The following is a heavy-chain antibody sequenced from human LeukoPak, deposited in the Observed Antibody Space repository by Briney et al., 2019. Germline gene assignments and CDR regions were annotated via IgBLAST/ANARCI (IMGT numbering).Heavy chain of an antibody. CDR1: GYTFTSYY. J-gene: IGHJ6*02. D-gene: IGHD3-9*01. V-gene: IGHV1-18*04. CDR3: ARHYDILNGHYYGMDV. Sequence: ASVKISCKASGYTFTSYYMSWVRQAPGQGLEWMGWISGYNGNTNYAQKLQGRVTMTTDTSTRTAYMELRSLRSDDSAVYYCARHYDILNGHYYGMDVWGQGTTVAVSS. CDR2: ISGYNGNT.